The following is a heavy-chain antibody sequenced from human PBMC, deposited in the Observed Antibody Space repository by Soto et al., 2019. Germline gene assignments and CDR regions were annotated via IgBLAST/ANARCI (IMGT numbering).Heavy chain of an antibody. CDR2: IDPSDSYT. CDR1: GYSFTSYW. V-gene: IGHV5-10-1*01. D-gene: IGHD3-22*01. Sequence: GGSLKISCKGSGYSFTSYWISWVRQMPGKGLEWMGRIDPSDSYTNYSPSFQGHVTISADKSISTAYLQWSSLKASDTAMYYCARGGYYDSSGSWFDPWGQGTLITVSS. J-gene: IGHJ5*02. CDR3: ARGGYYDSSGSWFDP.